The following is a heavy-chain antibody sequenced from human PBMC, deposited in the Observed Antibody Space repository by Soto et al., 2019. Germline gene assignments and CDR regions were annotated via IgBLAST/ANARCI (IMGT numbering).Heavy chain of an antibody. CDR2: INSDGSST. D-gene: IGHD3-10*01. CDR3: ARVTGPVRGVNWFDP. Sequence: GGSLRLSCAASGFTFSSYWMHWVRQAPGKGLVWVSRINSDGSSTSYADSVKGRFTISRDNAKNTLYLQMNSLRAEDTAVYYCARVTGPVRGVNWFDPWGQGTLVTVSS. CDR1: GFTFSSYW. V-gene: IGHV3-74*01. J-gene: IGHJ5*02.